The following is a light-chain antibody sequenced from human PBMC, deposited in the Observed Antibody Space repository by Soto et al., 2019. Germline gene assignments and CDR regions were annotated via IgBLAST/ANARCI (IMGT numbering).Light chain of an antibody. CDR3: QQYDNFPVS. J-gene: IGKJ4*01. CDR1: QDILHY. V-gene: IGKV1-33*01. Sequence: DIQMTQSPSSLSASVGDRVTITCQASQDILHYLNWYQQRPGKAHRSLIYDGSNLETGVPSRVRGSGSGTNFSLSINRLQPEDVATYYCQQYDNFPVSFCGGTKLEIK. CDR2: DGS.